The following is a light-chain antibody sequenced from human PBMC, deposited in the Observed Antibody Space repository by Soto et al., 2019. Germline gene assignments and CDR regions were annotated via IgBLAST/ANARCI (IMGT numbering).Light chain of an antibody. Sequence: QSVLTQPPSASGTPGQRVTISCSGSSSNIGSKTVNWYQQLPGTVPKLLIYNSYQRPSGVPDRFSGSKSGPSASLAISGLQSEDEADYYCAAWDASLNGYVFGAGTKVTVL. CDR1: SSNIGSKT. CDR2: NSY. CDR3: AAWDASLNGYV. J-gene: IGLJ1*01. V-gene: IGLV1-44*01.